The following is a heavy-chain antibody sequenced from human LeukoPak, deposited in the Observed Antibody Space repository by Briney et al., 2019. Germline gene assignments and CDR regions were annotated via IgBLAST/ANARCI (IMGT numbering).Heavy chain of an antibody. J-gene: IGHJ1*01. D-gene: IGHD6-19*01. V-gene: IGHV3-30*03. CDR2: ISYDGSNK. Sequence: GRSLRLSCAASGFTFSSYGMHWVRQAPGRGLEWVAVISYDGSNKYYADSVKGRFTISRDNSKNTLYLQMNSLRAEDTALYYCARGGKRALAGTRSPQYPQPWPQGTLATVSS. CDR1: GFTFSSYG. CDR3: ARGGKRALAGTRSPQYPQP.